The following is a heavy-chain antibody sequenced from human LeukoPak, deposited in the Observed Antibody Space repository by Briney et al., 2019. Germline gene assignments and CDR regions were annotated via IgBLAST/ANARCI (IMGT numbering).Heavy chain of an antibody. Sequence: PGGSLRLSCVASGFTFSNYWMLWVRQAPGKGLVWVSLISTDGKSTRYAESVKGRFTISRDNAKNALYLQMDILRVEDTALYFCVRDYQFIQEVWGQGTTVTVSS. V-gene: IGHV3-74*01. CDR2: ISTDGKST. CDR1: GFTFSNYW. D-gene: IGHD2-2*01. CDR3: VRDYQFIQEV. J-gene: IGHJ6*02.